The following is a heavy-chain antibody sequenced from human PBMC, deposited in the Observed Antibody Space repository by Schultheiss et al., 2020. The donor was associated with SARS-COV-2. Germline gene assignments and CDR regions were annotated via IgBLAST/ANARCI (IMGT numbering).Heavy chain of an antibody. Sequence: GGSLRLSCAASGFTFSSYSMNWVRQAPGKGLEWVAVISYDGSNKYYADSMKGRFTISRDNSKNTLYLQMNSLRAEDTAVYYCTRSPSITGYSNYGSAFDIWGQGTMVTVSS. CDR2: ISYDGSNK. V-gene: IGHV3-30*05. CDR1: GFTFSSYS. J-gene: IGHJ3*02. D-gene: IGHD4-11*01. CDR3: TRSPSITGYSNYGSAFDI.